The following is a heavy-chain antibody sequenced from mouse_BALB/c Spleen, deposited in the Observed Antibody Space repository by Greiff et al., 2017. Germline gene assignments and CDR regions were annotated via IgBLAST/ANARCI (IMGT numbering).Heavy chain of an antibody. V-gene: IGHV14-3*02. CDR3: ARSSSTVVATDAY. CDR2: IDPANGNT. D-gene: IGHD1-1*01. J-gene: IGHJ3*01. Sequence: EVKLVESGAELVKPGASVKLSCTASGFNIKDTYMHWVKQRPEQGLEWIGRIDPANGNTKYDPKFQGKATITADTSSNTAYLQLSSLTSEDTAVYYCARSSSTVVATDAYWGQGTLVTVSA. CDR1: GFNIKDTY.